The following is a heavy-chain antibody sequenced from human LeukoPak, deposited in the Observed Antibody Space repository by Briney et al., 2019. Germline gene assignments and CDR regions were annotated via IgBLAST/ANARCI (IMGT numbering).Heavy chain of an antibody. CDR2: INHSGST. V-gene: IGHV4-34*01. J-gene: IGHJ4*02. D-gene: IGHD3-10*01. Sequence: SETLSLTCAVYGGSFSGYYWSWIRQPPGKGLGWIGEINHSGSTNYNPSLKSRVTISVDTSKNQFSLKLSSVTAADTAVYYCATLTYGSGRWGLSEGYWGQGTLVTVSS. CDR3: ATLTYGSGRWGLSEGY. CDR1: GGSFSGYY.